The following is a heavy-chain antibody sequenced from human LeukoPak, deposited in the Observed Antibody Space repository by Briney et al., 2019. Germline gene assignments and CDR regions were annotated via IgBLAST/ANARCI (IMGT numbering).Heavy chain of an antibody. V-gene: IGHV3-48*01. Sequence: GGSLRLSCAASGFTFSSYSMNWVRQAPGKGLEWVSYISSSGTTIYYADSVKGRFTISRDNAKNSLYLQMNSLRAEDTAVYYCVRDRGQFSRRNFDDWRQGTLVTVSS. CDR1: GFTFSSYS. J-gene: IGHJ4*02. CDR2: ISSSGTTI. CDR3: VRDRGQFSRRNFDD. D-gene: IGHD3-3*01.